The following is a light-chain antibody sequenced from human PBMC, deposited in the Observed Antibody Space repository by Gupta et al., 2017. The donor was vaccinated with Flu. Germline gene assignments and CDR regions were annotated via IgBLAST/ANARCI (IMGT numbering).Light chain of an antibody. V-gene: IGLV2-11*01. Sequence: QSATTQPRSVSGSPGQSVTISCTGTSNDVGGYDRVSWYKQRPGKAPKLILYDVTERPAGVPDRFSGSKSGNTASLTISVLQADDEADYYCSSHAGRVTWVFGTGTTVTVL. CDR1: SNDVGGYDR. CDR2: DVT. CDR3: SSHAGRVTWV. J-gene: IGLJ1*01.